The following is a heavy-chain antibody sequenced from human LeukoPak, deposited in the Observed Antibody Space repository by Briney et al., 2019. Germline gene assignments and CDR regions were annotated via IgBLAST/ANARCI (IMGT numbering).Heavy chain of an antibody. CDR1: GFTFSDHF. J-gene: IGHJ4*02. V-gene: IGHV3-11*01. D-gene: IGHD6-19*01. CDR3: AREGIGAVAGTFDY. Sequence: GGSLRLSCAASGFTFSDHFMSWFRQAPGKGLEWVSYISVSGSTIYYADSVKGRFTISRDNAKNSLYLQMNSLRAEDTAVYYCAREGIGAVAGTFDYWGQGTLVTVSS. CDR2: ISVSGSTI.